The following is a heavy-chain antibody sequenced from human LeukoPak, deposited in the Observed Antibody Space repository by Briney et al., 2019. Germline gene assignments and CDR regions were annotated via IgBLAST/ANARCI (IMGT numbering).Heavy chain of an antibody. J-gene: IGHJ4*02. CDR1: GGTFISYA. Sequence: GASVTVSFKASGGTFISYAISWVRQAPGQGLEGMGRIIPIFGIANYAQKFQGRVTITADKSTSTAYMELSSLRSEDTAVYYCARAAAQDELGHFDYWGQGTLVTVSS. CDR3: ARAAAQDELGHFDY. D-gene: IGHD7-27*01. V-gene: IGHV1-69*04. CDR2: IIPIFGIA.